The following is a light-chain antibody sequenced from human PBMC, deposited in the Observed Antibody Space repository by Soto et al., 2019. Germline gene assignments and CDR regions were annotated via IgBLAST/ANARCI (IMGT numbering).Light chain of an antibody. CDR3: QHYNSYSEA. CDR1: QTVERW. Sequence: DIQMTQSPSTLSASVGDRVMITCRASQTVERWMAWYQQKPGKAPKLLISDVSTLERGVPPRFSGSGSGTEFTLTISSLQPDDFATYYCQHYNSYSEAFGQGTKV. J-gene: IGKJ1*01. V-gene: IGKV1-5*01. CDR2: DVS.